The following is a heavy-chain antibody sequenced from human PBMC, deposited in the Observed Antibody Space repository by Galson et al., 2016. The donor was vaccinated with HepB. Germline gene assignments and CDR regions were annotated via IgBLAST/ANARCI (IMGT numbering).Heavy chain of an antibody. Sequence: ETLSLTCAVSGVSISSSDWWSWVRQPPGQGLEWIGQIFHSGRVNYTPSLASRVTISIDTSNNHLSLRLTSVTAANTALYYCARQYWGGPSDYWGQGTLVIVSS. CDR1: GVSISSSDW. CDR3: ARQYWGGPSDY. J-gene: IGHJ4*02. D-gene: IGHD2/OR15-2a*01. CDR2: IFHSGRV. V-gene: IGHV4-4*02.